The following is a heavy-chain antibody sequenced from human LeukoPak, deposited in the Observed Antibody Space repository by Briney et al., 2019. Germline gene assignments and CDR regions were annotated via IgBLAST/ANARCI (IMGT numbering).Heavy chain of an antibody. V-gene: IGHV4-31*03. D-gene: IGHD4/OR15-4a*01. J-gene: IGHJ4*02. CDR2: IYYSGST. CDR3: ARWTSMVVTGFDY. CDR1: GGSISSGGYH. Sequence: TLSLTCTVSGGSISSGGYHWSWIRQHPGKGLEWIGYIYYSGSTYYNPSLKSRVTISVDTSKNQFSLKLSSVTAADTAVYYCARWTSMVVTGFDYWGQGTLVTVSS.